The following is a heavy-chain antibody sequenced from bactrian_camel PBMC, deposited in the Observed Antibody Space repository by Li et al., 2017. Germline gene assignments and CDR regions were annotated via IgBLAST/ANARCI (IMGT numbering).Heavy chain of an antibody. D-gene: IGHD3*01. Sequence: GSLRLSCAASGFTSPYHMRWVRQAPGKGLVWVASIDSDGTKEHADSVKGRFTISQDKYNRIVYLEMNSLKPEDTAMYYCAAVVPVRGRRDYCSGKTEADFTKWGQGTQVTVS. CDR1: GFTSPYH. V-gene: IGHV3S10*01. CDR2: IDSDGTK. CDR3: AAVVPVRGRRDYCSGKTEADFTK. J-gene: IGHJ4*01.